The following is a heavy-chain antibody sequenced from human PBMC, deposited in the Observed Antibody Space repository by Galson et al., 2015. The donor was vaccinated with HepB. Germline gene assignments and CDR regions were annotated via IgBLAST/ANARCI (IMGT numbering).Heavy chain of an antibody. CDR2: INSDGSST. D-gene: IGHD2-2*01. CDR1: GFTFSSYW. Sequence: SLRLSCAASGFTFSSYWMHWVRQAPGKGLVWVSRINSDGSSTSYADSVKGRFTISRDNAKNTLYLQMNSLRAEDTAVYYCARDREDIVVVPAAELDYWGQGTLVTVSS. CDR3: ARDREDIVVVPAAELDY. V-gene: IGHV3-74*01. J-gene: IGHJ4*02.